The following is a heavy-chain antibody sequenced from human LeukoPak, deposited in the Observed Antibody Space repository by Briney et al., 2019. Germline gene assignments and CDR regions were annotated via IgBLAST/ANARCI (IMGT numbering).Heavy chain of an antibody. J-gene: IGHJ2*01. CDR3: AKCLYSSHWYFDL. V-gene: IGHV4-30-4*01. CDR2: IYYSGST. D-gene: IGHD6-13*01. CDR1: GVSISSGDYY. Sequence: SETLSLTCTVSGVSISSGDYYWPWIRQPPGKGLEWIGYIYYSGSTYYNPSLKSRVTISVDTSKNQLSLKLRSVTAADTAVYYCAKCLYSSHWYFDLWGRGTLVTVSS.